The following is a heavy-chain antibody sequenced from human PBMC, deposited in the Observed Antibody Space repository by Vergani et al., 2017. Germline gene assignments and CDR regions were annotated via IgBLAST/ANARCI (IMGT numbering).Heavy chain of an antibody. CDR1: GGSISSYY. J-gene: IGHJ4*02. Sequence: QVQLQESGPGLVKPSETLSLTRTVSGGSISSYYWSWIRQPPGKGLEWIGYIYYSGSTNYNPSLKSRVTISVDTSKNQFSLKLSAVTAADTAVYYCARGFDSSGHDYWGQGTLVTVSS. V-gene: IGHV4-59*01. CDR3: ARGFDSSGHDY. D-gene: IGHD3-22*01. CDR2: IYYSGST.